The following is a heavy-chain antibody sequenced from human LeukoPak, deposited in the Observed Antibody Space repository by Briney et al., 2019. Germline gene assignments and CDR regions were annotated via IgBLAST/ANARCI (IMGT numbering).Heavy chain of an antibody. CDR1: GGSISSYY. V-gene: IGHV4-59*01. CDR3: ASTRRGAAALDY. J-gene: IGHJ4*02. D-gene: IGHD6-13*01. CDR2: IYYSGST. Sequence: KPSETLSLTCTVSGGSISSYYWSWIRQPPGKGLEWTGYIYYSGSTNYNPSLKSRVTISVDTSKNQFSLKLSSVTAADTAVYYCASTRRGAAALDYWGQGTLVTVSS.